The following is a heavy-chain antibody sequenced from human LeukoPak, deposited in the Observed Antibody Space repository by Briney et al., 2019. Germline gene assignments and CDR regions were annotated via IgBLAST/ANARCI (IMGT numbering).Heavy chain of an antibody. CDR2: IYSSGIT. D-gene: IGHD6-19*01. Sequence: SPTLSLTRTVYGASISIYYWNSIRQPAGKGLEWIGRIYSSGITSHNPSLKGRVTLSVDTSKNQISLKLCTGTAADTAVYFCARDQGGYSSGLSFDNWGQGTLVTVSS. CDR1: GASISIYY. J-gene: IGHJ4*02. CDR3: ARDQGGYSSGLSFDN. V-gene: IGHV4-4*07.